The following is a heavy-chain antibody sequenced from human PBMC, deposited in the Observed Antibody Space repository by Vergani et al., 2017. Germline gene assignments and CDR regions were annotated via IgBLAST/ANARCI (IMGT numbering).Heavy chain of an antibody. Sequence: QVQLVQSGAEVKKPGASVKVSCKASGYTFTSYGISWVRQAPGQGLEWMGWISAYNGNTNSAQKLQGRVTMTTDTSTSTAYMERRSLRSDDTAVYYCARANSYSGSYGVGDYWGQGTLVTVSS. V-gene: IGHV1-18*01. J-gene: IGHJ4*02. D-gene: IGHD1-26*01. CDR1: GYTFTSYG. CDR2: ISAYNGNT. CDR3: ARANSYSGSYGVGDY.